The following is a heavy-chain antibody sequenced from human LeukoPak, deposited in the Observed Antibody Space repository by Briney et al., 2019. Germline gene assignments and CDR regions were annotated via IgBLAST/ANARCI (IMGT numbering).Heavy chain of an antibody. CDR2: IKSKSDGGKT. J-gene: IGHJ4*02. CDR3: TTGEYCSGGSCYYFDY. D-gene: IGHD2-15*01. V-gene: IGHV3-15*01. CDR1: GFXXXNAW. Sequence: GFXXXNAWMSWVRQAPGKGVEWVGRIKSKSDGGKTDYAGPVKGKFTISRDETKKEMYLQMNSLKTEDTAVYYCTTGEYCSGGSCYYFDYWGQGTLVTVSS.